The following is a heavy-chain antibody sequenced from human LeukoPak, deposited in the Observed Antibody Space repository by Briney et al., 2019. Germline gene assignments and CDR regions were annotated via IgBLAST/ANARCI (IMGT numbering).Heavy chain of an antibody. CDR2: ISSSSSTI. CDR1: GFTFSSYS. V-gene: IGHV3-48*04. Sequence: GGSLRLSCAASGFTFSSYSMSWVRQAPGKGLEWVSYISSSSSTIYYADSVKGRFTISRDNAKNSLYLQMNSLTAEDTAVYYCARGGTHYSGSYGFIDYWGQGTLVTVSS. D-gene: IGHD1-26*01. J-gene: IGHJ4*02. CDR3: ARGGTHYSGSYGFIDY.